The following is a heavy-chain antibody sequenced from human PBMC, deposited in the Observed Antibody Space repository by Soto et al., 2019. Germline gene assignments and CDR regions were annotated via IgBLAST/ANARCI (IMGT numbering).Heavy chain of an antibody. J-gene: IGHJ4*02. Sequence: SGATLMNPTQTLTLTCTFSGFSLSRDGVGVGWIRQPPGKALEWLALIYWNDDKWYSPSLKSRLTITKDTSKDQVVLKMTNVDPVDRATYYCADRTPHSSSWIHWGQGARVTVSS. CDR3: ADRTPHSSSWIH. CDR1: GFSLSRDGVG. CDR2: IYWNDDK. V-gene: IGHV2-5*01. D-gene: IGHD6-13*01.